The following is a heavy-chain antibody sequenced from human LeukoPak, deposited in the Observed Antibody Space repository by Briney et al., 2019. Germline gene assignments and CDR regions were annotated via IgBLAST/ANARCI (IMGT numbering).Heavy chain of an antibody. D-gene: IGHD6-13*01. CDR3: ARGSSWYDLVVYYFDY. CDR1: GFTFSSYW. CDR2: IKQDGSEK. J-gene: IGHJ4*02. Sequence: GGSLRLSCAASGFTFSSYWMSWVRQAPGKGLEWVANIKQDGSEKYYVDSVKGRFTISRDNAKNSLYLQMNSLRAEDTAVYYCARGSSWYDLVVYYFDYWGQGTLVTVSS. V-gene: IGHV3-7*03.